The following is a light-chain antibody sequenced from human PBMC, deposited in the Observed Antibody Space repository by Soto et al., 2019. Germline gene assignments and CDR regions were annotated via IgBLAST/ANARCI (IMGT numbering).Light chain of an antibody. CDR1: QTISSN. J-gene: IGKJ1*01. Sequence: DIVMTQSPATLAVSAGERATLSCRASQTISSNLAWYQQKPGQTPRLLIYGASTRAAGIPARFSGSGSGTDLTLTITRLQSEDFAVYYCQQYNNWPRTFGPGTKVEIK. CDR2: GAS. CDR3: QQYNNWPRT. V-gene: IGKV3-15*01.